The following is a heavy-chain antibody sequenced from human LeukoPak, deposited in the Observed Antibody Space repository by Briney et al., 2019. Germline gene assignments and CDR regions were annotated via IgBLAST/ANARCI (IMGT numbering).Heavy chain of an antibody. CDR2: IYYSGSA. CDR1: GGSISRGTYF. J-gene: IGHJ4*02. V-gene: IGHV4-31*03. CDR3: ASWGGGTIL. Sequence: TLSLTCTVSGGSISRGTYFWGWLRQSPGKGLEWIGYIYYSGSAYYNPSLKSRLTISIDTSKNQFSLKLSSVTAADTAIYYCASWGGGTILWGQGTLVTVSS. D-gene: IGHD3-9*01.